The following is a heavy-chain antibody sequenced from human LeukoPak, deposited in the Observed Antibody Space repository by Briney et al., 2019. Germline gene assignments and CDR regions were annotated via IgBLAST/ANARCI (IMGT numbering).Heavy chain of an antibody. J-gene: IGHJ4*02. D-gene: IGHD3-10*01. CDR1: GGSVSSGSYY. V-gene: IGHV4-61*01. Sequence: PSETLSLTCTVSGGSVSSGSYYWSWIRQPPGKGLEWIGYIYYSGSTNYNPSLKSRVTISVDTSKNQFSPKLSSVTAADTAVYYCARADYGSGSYLIDYWGQGTLVTVPS. CDR2: IYYSGST. CDR3: ARADYGSGSYLIDY.